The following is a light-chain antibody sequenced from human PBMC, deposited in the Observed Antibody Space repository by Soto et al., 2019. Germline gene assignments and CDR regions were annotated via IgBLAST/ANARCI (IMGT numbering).Light chain of an antibody. Sequence: ALTQPPSASGSPGQSVTISCTGTSSDVGGYDYVSWYQQHPGKAPKLIIYEVNKRPSGVPDRFSGSKSGNTASLTVSGLQAEDEADYYCSSFGGSNVFGTGTKVTVL. V-gene: IGLV2-8*01. CDR3: SSFGGSNV. CDR2: EVN. CDR1: SSDVGGYDY. J-gene: IGLJ1*01.